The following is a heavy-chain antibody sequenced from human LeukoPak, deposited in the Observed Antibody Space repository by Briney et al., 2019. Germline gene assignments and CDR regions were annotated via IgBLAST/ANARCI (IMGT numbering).Heavy chain of an antibody. CDR1: GGSIRSSSYY. CDR2: FYYTGTT. V-gene: IGHV4-39*01. J-gene: IGHJ5*02. D-gene: IGHD5-18*01. CDR3: ARLREDTSMFNWFDP. Sequence: SETLSLTCTVSGGSIRSSSYYWDWIRQPPGKGLEWIGSFYYTGTTFYNPSLKSRVSISVYTSKNQFSLKLTSVTATDTAVYYCARLREDTSMFNWFDPWGQGTLVTVSS.